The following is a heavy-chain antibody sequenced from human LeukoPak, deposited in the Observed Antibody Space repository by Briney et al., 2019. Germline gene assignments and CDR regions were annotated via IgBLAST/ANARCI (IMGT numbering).Heavy chain of an antibody. Sequence: SVKVSCKASGGTFSNNGIMWVRQAPGQGLEWMGGVIPVFGTAHYAQKFQGRVTITADESTTTAYMELSSLRSEDTAMYYCARALSEYCSSASCPLAAFDVWAQGTMVTVSS. J-gene: IGHJ3*01. CDR3: ARALSEYCSSASCPLAAFDV. CDR2: VIPVFGTA. V-gene: IGHV1-69*13. CDR1: GGTFSNNG. D-gene: IGHD2-2*01.